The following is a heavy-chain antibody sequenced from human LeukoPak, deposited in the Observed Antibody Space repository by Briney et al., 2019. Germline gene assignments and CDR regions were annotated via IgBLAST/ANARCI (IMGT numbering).Heavy chain of an antibody. CDR2: IYTSGST. J-gene: IGHJ5*02. D-gene: IGHD3-3*01. Sequence: PSETLSLTCTVSGGPISSYYWSWIRQPAGKGLEWIGRIYTSGSTNYNPSLKSRVTMSVDTSKNQFSLKLSSVTAADTAVYYCARTPRITIFGVVNNWFDPWGQGTLVTVSS. CDR3: ARTPRITIFGVVNNWFDP. CDR1: GGPISSYY. V-gene: IGHV4-4*07.